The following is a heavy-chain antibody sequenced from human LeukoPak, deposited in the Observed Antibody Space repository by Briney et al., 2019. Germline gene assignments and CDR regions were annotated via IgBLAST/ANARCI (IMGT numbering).Heavy chain of an antibody. CDR3: ASSPRGLSTYYFDY. V-gene: IGHV4-30-2*01. D-gene: IGHD3-10*01. J-gene: IGHJ4*02. CDR1: GGSISSGGHS. CDR2: IYHSGST. Sequence: SETLSLTCAVSGGSISSGGHSWSWIRQPPGKGLEWIGYIYHSGSTYYNPSLKSRVTISVDRSKNQFSLKLSSVTAADTAVYYCASSPRGLSTYYFDYWGQGTLVTVSS.